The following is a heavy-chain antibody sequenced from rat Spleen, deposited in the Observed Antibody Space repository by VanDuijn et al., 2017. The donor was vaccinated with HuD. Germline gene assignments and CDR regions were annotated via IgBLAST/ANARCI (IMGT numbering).Heavy chain of an antibody. D-gene: IGHD1-2*01. J-gene: IGHJ4*01. CDR3: GKDMNYYSTYPFYVMGA. CDR2: ISYDGSST. CDR1: GFTLSNYY. V-gene: IGHV5-29*01. Sequence: EVQLVESGGDLVQPGRSLKLSCAVSGFTLSNYYMAWVRQAPTKGLEWVATISYDGSSTYSRDSVKGRFTISRDNAENTVYLQMNSLRSEDTATYYCGKDMNYYSTYPFYVMGAWGQGASVTVSS.